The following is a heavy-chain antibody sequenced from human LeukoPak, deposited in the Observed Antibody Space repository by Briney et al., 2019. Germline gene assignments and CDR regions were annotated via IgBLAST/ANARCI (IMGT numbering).Heavy chain of an antibody. CDR3: ARDIDSGRRNYCDY. CDR1: GYTFTIYY. Sequence: ASVTVSSTTSGYTFTIYYMHTVRQPPGQGLEWMGVINPNAGSTSYAQRFQGRVTMTSDTSTSTVYMELSSLRCEDTAVYYCARDIDSGRRNYCDYWGQGNLVTVSS. CDR2: INPNAGST. V-gene: IGHV1-46*01. D-gene: IGHD3-10*01. J-gene: IGHJ4*02.